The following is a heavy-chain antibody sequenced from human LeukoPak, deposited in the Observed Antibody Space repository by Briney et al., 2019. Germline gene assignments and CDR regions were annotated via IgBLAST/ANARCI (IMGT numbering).Heavy chain of an antibody. CDR2: ISYDGSNK. D-gene: IGHD5-12*01. Sequence: GGSLRLSCAASGFTFSRYAMHWVRQAPGKGLEWVAVISYDGSNKYYADSVKGRFTISRDNSKNTLYLQMNSLRAEDTAVYYCARLVAIIDYWGQGTLVTVSS. CDR3: ARLVAIIDY. CDR1: GFTFSRYA. V-gene: IGHV3-30*04. J-gene: IGHJ4*02.